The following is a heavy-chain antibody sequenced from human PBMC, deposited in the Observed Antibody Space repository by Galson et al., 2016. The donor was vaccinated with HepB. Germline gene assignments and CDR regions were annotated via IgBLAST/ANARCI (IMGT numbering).Heavy chain of an antibody. V-gene: IGHV3-23*01. CDR3: AKDSGSSSWYGGYYFDV. Sequence: SLRLSCASSGFTFRTNAINWVRQAPGKGLEWVPTISRTAGRTYYADSVKGRFTISRDNSKNTLHLQMNSLRAEDTAVYYCAKDSGSSSWYGGYYFDVWGQGTLVTVSS. CDR2: ISRTAGRT. CDR1: GFTFRTNA. J-gene: IGHJ4*02. D-gene: IGHD6-13*01.